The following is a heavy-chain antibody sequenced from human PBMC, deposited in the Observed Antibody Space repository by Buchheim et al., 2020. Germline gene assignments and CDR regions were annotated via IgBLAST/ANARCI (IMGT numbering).Heavy chain of an antibody. CDR1: GFTFSSHW. V-gene: IGHV3-74*01. CDR3: ARKVVTSIKGFDY. D-gene: IGHD2-21*02. Sequence: EVQLVESGGGLVQPGGSLRLSCAASGFTFSSHWMHWVRQGPGKGLVWVSRISSDGSNTNYADSVKGRFTISRDNAKNTLYLQMDSLRAEDTAVYYCARKVVTSIKGFDYWGQGTL. J-gene: IGHJ4*02. CDR2: ISSDGSNT.